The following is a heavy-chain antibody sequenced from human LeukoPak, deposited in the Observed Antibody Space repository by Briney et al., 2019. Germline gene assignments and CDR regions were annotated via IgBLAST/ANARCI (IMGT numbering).Heavy chain of an antibody. CDR2: MYYSGST. CDR1: GASIRSYY. J-gene: IGHJ4*02. CDR3: ARLRVSYLGY. D-gene: IGHD2-21*01. V-gene: IGHV4-59*08. Sequence: SETLSLTWNVAGASIRSYYWSWIRQPPGKGLEWIGYMYYSGSTNYNPSLKSRVTISGDTSKNQFSLKLSSVTAADTAVYYCARLRVSYLGYWGQGTLVTVSS.